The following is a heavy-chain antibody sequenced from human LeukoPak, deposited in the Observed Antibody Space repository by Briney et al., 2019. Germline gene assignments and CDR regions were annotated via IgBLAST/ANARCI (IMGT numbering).Heavy chain of an antibody. D-gene: IGHD3-9*01. J-gene: IGHJ6*04. CDR3: ATTLRYFDTSAPGDV. CDR2: ISSSGSTI. V-gene: IGHV3-11*04. Sequence: GGSLRLSCATSGFTVNNNYMSWVRQAPGKGLEWVSYISSSGSTIYYADSVKGRFTISRDNSKNTLFLQMNSLRGEDSAVYHCATTLRYFDTSAPGDVWGKGTTVTVYS. CDR1: GFTVNNNY.